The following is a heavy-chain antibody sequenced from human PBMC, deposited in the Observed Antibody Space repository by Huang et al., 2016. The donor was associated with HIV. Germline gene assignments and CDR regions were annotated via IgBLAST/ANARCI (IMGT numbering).Heavy chain of an antibody. D-gene: IGHD3-22*01. CDR1: GYTFTNYA. CDR3: ARERYYYDRSGYYTPVEYFHH. Sequence: QVQLVQSGAEVKKPGASVKVSCKASGYTFTNYAINWVRQAPGQSLEWMGWISGYNGKKNYAQKVQGRVTMTKDTSTSTAYMELRSLISDDTAAYYCARERYYYDRSGYYTPVEYFHHWGQGTLVTVSS. V-gene: IGHV1-18*01. J-gene: IGHJ1*01. CDR2: ISGYNGKK.